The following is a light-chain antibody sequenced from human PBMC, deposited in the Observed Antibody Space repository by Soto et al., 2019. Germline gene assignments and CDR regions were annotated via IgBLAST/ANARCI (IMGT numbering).Light chain of an antibody. CDR1: QSVSSSY. J-gene: IGKJ4*01. Sequence: EIVLTQSPGTLSLSPGERATLSCRASQSVSSSYLAWDQQKPGQAPRLLIYGASSRATGIPDRFSGSGSGTDFTLTISSLEPEDFAVYYCQQYGSSPLTFGGGTKVEIK. V-gene: IGKV3-20*01. CDR3: QQYGSSPLT. CDR2: GAS.